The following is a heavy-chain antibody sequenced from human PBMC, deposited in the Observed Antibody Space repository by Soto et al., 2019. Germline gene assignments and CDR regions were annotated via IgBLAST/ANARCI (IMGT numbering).Heavy chain of an antibody. CDR1: GGTFSSYA. D-gene: IGHD2-15*01. CDR2: IIPIFGTA. V-gene: IGHV1-69*12. J-gene: IGHJ6*02. CDR3: ARDRPYCSGGSCYGYYYGMDV. Sequence: QVQLVQSGAEVKKPGSSVKVSCKASGGTFSSYAISWVRQAPGQGLEWMGGIIPIFGTANYAQKFQGRVTITAEESTSTAYMELSSLRSEDTAVYYCARDRPYCSGGSCYGYYYGMDVWGQGTTVTVSS.